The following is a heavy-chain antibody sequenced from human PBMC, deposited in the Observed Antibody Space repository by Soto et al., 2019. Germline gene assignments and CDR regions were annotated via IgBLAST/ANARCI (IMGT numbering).Heavy chain of an antibody. J-gene: IGHJ6*02. Sequence: SGGSLRLSCEASGFSFSTYSMHWVRQAPGKGLEWVSSIGRRSDIYYADSVKGRFTISRDNAKNSVSLQTNSLRDEDTAVYYCAREETAWPLAYGLDVWGQGTTVTVSS. V-gene: IGHV3-21*01. D-gene: IGHD2-21*02. CDR2: IGRRSDI. CDR3: AREETAWPLAYGLDV. CDR1: GFSFSTYS.